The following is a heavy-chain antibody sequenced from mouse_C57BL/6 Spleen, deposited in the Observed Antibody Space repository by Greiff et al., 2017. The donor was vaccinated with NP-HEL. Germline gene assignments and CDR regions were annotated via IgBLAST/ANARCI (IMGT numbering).Heavy chain of an antibody. CDR1: GYTFTDYN. J-gene: IGHJ2*01. CDR2: INPNNGGT. Sequence: VQLKQSGPELVKPGASVKMSCKASGYTFTDYNMHWVKQSHGKSLEWIGYINPNNGGTSYNQKFKGKATLTVNKSSSTAYMELRSLTSEDSAVYYCARGRVYGNLDYWGQGTTLTVSS. V-gene: IGHV1-22*01. CDR3: ARGRVYGNLDY. D-gene: IGHD2-1*01.